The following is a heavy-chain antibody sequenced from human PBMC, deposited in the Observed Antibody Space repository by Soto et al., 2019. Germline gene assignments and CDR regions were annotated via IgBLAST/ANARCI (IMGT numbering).Heavy chain of an antibody. CDR3: AKDLSAVAATWGFDY. CDR2: ITSVGNNI. Sequence: GGSLRLSCVASQITFSNYSMNWVRQAPGKGLEWVASITSVGNNIYYADSVKGRFTISRDNSKNTLYLQMNSLRAEDTAVYYCAKDLSAVAATWGFDYWGQGTLVTVS. J-gene: IGHJ4*02. D-gene: IGHD6-19*01. CDR1: QITFSNYS. V-gene: IGHV3-30*02.